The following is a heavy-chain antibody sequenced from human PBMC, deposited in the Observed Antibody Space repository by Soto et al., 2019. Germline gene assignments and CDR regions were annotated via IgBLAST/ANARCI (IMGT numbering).Heavy chain of an antibody. J-gene: IGHJ4*02. V-gene: IGHV1-69*13. CDR3: ARLREVRTPLFDY. CDR1: GGTFSSYA. CDR2: IIPIFGTA. D-gene: IGHD1-1*01. Sequence: VASVKVSCKASGGTFSSYAIICVRQAPGQGLEWMGGIIPIFGTANYAQKFQGRVTITADESTSTAYMELSSLRSEDTAVYYCARLREVRTPLFDYWGQGTLVTVSS.